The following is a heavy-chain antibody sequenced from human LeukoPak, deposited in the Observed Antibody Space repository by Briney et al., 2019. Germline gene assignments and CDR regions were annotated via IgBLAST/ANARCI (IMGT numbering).Heavy chain of an antibody. Sequence: GGSLRLSCAASGFTVSSNFMSWVRQAPGKGLEWVSVIYSGGSIYYADSVKGRFTISRDNAKNSLYLQMNSLRAEDTAVYYCARSGCSGGSCYKARYFDYWGQGTLVTVSS. V-gene: IGHV3-53*01. J-gene: IGHJ4*02. CDR1: GFTVSSNF. CDR2: IYSGGSI. D-gene: IGHD2-15*01. CDR3: ARSGCSGGSCYKARYFDY.